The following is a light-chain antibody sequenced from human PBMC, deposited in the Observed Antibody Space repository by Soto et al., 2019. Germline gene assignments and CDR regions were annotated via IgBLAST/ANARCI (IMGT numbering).Light chain of an antibody. J-gene: IGKJ1*01. V-gene: IGKV1-5*03. CDR3: QQYNSYSTWT. CDR1: QSISSW. Sequence: DIQMTQSPSTLSASVGDRVTIPCRASQSISSWLAWYQQKPGKAPKLLIYKASSLKSGVPSRFSGSGSGTEFTLTISSLQPDDFATYYCQQYNSYSTWTFGQGTKVDIK. CDR2: KAS.